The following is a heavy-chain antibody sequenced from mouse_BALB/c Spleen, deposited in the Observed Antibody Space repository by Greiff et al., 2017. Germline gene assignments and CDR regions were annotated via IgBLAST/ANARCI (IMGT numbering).Heavy chain of an antibody. V-gene: IGHV3-6*02. CDR3: ARDGRYDDDAGFFAY. CDR2: ISYDGSN. D-gene: IGHD2-14*01. CDR1: GYSITSGYY. J-gene: IGHJ3*01. Sequence: EVKLQESGPGLVKPSQSLSLTCSVTGYSITSGYYWNWIRQFPGNKLEWMGYISYDGSNNYNPSLKNRISITRDTSKNQFFLKLNSVTTEDTATYYCARDGRYDDDAGFFAYWGQGTLVTVSA.